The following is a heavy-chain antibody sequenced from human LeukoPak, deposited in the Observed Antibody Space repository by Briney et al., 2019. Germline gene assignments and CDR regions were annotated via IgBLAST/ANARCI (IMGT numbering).Heavy chain of an antibody. Sequence: PGGSLRLSCAASGFTFDDYAMHWVRQAPGEGLEWVSGISWNSGSIGYADSVKGRFTISRDNAKNSLYLQMNSLRAEDTALYYCAKDPTYYYDSSGSYFDYWGQGTLVTVSS. D-gene: IGHD3-22*01. CDR2: ISWNSGSI. CDR3: AKDPTYYYDSSGSYFDY. CDR1: GFTFDDYA. J-gene: IGHJ4*02. V-gene: IGHV3-9*01.